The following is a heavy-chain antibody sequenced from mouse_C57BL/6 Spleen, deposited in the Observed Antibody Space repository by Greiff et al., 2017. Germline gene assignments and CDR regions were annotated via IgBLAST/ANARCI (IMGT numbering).Heavy chain of an antibody. D-gene: IGHD1-1*01. CDR1: GYTFTSYD. CDR2: IYPRDGST. Sequence: VQLQQSGPELVKPGASVKLSCKASGYTFTSYDINWVKQRPGQGLEWIGWIYPRDGSTKYNEKFKGKATLTVDTSSSTAYMELPSLTSEDSAVYFCAREGDYYGSSYDWYFDVWGTGTTVTVSS. V-gene: IGHV1-85*01. CDR3: AREGDYYGSSYDWYFDV. J-gene: IGHJ1*03.